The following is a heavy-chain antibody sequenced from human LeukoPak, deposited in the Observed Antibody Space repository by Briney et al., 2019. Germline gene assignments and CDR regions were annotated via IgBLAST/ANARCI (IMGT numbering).Heavy chain of an antibody. CDR3: ARADDLWSGYYMDV. CDR1: GFTVSKYD. V-gene: IGHV3-13*04. D-gene: IGHD3-3*01. CDR2: IGSAGDT. J-gene: IGHJ6*03. Sequence: GGSLRLSCAASGFTVSKYDMLWVRQATGKGLEWVSGIGSAGDTYYAGSVKGRFTISRENAKHSLYLQMSSLRVGDTAVYYCARADDLWSGYYMDVWGKGTTVIVSS.